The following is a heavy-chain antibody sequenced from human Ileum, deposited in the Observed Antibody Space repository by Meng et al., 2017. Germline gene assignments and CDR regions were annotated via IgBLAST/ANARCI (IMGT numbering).Heavy chain of an antibody. CDR3: VTDSSHYYRWYY. J-gene: IGHJ4*02. Sequence: GGSLRLSCSDSEVRFTRYAMSWVRQAPGKGLEWVAGIGGGADNTNYADSVKGRFTVSRDRARNILHLQMDSLRVEDTALYYCVTDSSHYYRWYYWGLGTLVTVSS. V-gene: IGHV3-23*01. CDR2: IGGGADNT. D-gene: IGHD3-22*01. CDR1: EVRFTRYA.